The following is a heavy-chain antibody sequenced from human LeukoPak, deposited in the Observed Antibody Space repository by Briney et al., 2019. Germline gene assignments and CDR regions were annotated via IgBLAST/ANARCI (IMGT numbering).Heavy chain of an antibody. D-gene: IGHD3-16*01. CDR1: GVSISSSSYY. CDR3: ASPGSRVASGGRNTAYYFDY. Sequence: PSETLSLTCTVSGVSISSSSYYWGWIRQPPGKGLEWIGSIYYSGSTYYNPSLKSRVTISVDTSKNQFSLKLSSVTAADTAVYYCASPGSRVASGGRNTAYYFDYWGQGTLVTVSS. V-gene: IGHV4-39*01. CDR2: IYYSGST. J-gene: IGHJ4*02.